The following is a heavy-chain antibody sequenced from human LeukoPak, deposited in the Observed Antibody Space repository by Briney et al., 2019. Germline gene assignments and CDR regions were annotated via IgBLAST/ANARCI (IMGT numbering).Heavy chain of an antibody. J-gene: IGHJ4*02. CDR1: GGTFSSYA. Sequence: ASVKVSCKASGGTFSSYAISWVRQAPGQGLEWMGGIIPIFGTANYAQKFQGRVTITADESTSTAYMELSSLRSEDTAVYYRAREEGYRSSGWFYFDYWGQGTLVTVSS. D-gene: IGHD6-19*01. V-gene: IGHV1-69*13. CDR3: AREEGYRSSGWFYFDY. CDR2: IIPIFGTA.